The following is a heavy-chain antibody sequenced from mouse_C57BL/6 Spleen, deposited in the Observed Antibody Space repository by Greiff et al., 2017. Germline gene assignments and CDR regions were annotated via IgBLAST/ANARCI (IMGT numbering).Heavy chain of an antibody. CDR2: IDPETGGT. Sequence: VQLQQSGAELVRPGASVTLSCKASGYTFTDYEMHWVKQTPVHGLEWIGAIDPETGGTAYNQKFKGKAILTADKSSSTAYMELRSLTSEDSAVYYCTSSSITTVVATDFDYWGQGTTLTVSS. J-gene: IGHJ2*01. CDR3: TSSSITTVVATDFDY. CDR1: GYTFTDYE. V-gene: IGHV1-15*01. D-gene: IGHD1-1*01.